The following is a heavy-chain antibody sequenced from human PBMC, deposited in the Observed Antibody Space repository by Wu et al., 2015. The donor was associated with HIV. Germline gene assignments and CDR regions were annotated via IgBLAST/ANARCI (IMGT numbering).Heavy chain of an antibody. CDR2: INPNNGAT. V-gene: IGHV1-2*02. J-gene: IGHJ4*02. D-gene: IGHD3-3*01. Sequence: QVQLVQSGAELRKSGASAKVSCTATGYTFTAYYVHWVRQAPGQGLEWMGWINPNNGATKYAEKFQGRVTMTRDTSISTAFMDLSRLTSDDTGVYFCARSPFGMLTDFDYWGQGTLVTVSS. CDR1: GYTFTAYY. CDR3: ARSPFGMLTDFDY.